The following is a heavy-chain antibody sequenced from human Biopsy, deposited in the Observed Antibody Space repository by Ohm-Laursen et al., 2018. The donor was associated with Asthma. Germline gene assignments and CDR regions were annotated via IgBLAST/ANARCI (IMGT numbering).Heavy chain of an antibody. V-gene: IGHV1-3*01. Sequence: GASVKVSCKASGYTFIHYAIHWVRQAPGQRLEWMGGINAGNGNTKYSQKFQGRVTISRDTSASTAYMDLSSLRSEDTAVYYCARTYYDFLTGQVNDAFAMWGQGTMVTVSS. J-gene: IGHJ3*02. D-gene: IGHD3-9*01. CDR2: INAGNGNT. CDR3: ARTYYDFLTGQVNDAFAM. CDR1: GYTFIHYA.